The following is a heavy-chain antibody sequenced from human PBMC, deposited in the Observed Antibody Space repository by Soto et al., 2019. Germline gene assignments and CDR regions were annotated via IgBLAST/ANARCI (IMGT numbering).Heavy chain of an antibody. CDR1: GFAFVDYA. CDR3: AKDIGRAVAGKFDY. CDR2: ISWNSGSI. V-gene: IGHV3-9*01. Sequence: GGSLRLSCAASGFAFVDYARQWVRQAPGKGLEWVSGISWNSGSIGYADSVKGRFTISRDNAKNSLYLQMNSLRAEDTALYYCAKDIGRAVAGKFDYWGQGTLVTVSS. D-gene: IGHD6-19*01. J-gene: IGHJ4*02.